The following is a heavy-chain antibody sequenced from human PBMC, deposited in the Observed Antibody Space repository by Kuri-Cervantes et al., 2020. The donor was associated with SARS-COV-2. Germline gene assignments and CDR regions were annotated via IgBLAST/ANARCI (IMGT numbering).Heavy chain of an antibody. CDR3: ARFRPNPRFLEWPRTPKLDYQYYYVMDV. CDR1: GGTFSSYA. J-gene: IGHJ6*02. Sequence: SVKVSCKASGGTFSSYAISWVRQAPGQGLEWMGGIIPIFGTANYAQKVQGRITITADESTGTAYMDLTSLRYEDTAIYYCARFRPNPRFLEWPRTPKLDYQYYYVMDVWGQGTTVTVSS. D-gene: IGHD3-3*01. V-gene: IGHV1-69*13. CDR2: IIPIFGTA.